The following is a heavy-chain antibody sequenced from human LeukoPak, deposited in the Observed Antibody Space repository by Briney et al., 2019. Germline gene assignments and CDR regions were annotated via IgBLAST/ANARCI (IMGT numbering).Heavy chain of an antibody. Sequence: GGSLRLSCAASGFTFSSYGMSWVRQAPGKGLEWVSSISSSSSYIYYADSVKGRFTISRDNAKNSLYLQMSSLRAEDTAVYYCARDLIYYDSSGSDYWGQGTLVTVSS. CDR3: ARDLIYYDSSGSDY. CDR2: ISSSSSYI. CDR1: GFTFSSYG. V-gene: IGHV3-21*01. D-gene: IGHD3-22*01. J-gene: IGHJ4*02.